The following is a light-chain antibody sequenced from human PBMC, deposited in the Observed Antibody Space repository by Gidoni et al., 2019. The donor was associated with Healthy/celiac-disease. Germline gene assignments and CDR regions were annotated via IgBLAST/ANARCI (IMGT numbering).Light chain of an antibody. V-gene: IGKV1-39*01. CDR3: QQSYSTHGT. CDR2: AAS. J-gene: IGKJ1*01. Sequence: IHMTQSPSSLSASVGYRVTITCRASQSISSYLNWYQQKPGKAPKLLIYAASSLQSGVPSRCSGSGSGKEFTLTISSLQPEDFATYYCQQSYSTHGTFGQGTKVEIK. CDR1: QSISSY.